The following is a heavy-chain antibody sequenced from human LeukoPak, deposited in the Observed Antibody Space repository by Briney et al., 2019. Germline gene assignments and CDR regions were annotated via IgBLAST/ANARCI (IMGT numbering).Heavy chain of an antibody. CDR1: GGSIRSSNW. CDR2: IYHSGST. Sequence: SETLSLTCAVSGGSIRSSNWWSWVRQSPGKGLEWIGEIYHSGSTNYNPSLKSRVTISVDTSKNQFSLKLSSVTAADTAVYYCARGGTGRYFDYWGQGTLVTVSS. V-gene: IGHV4-4*02. CDR3: ARGGTGRYFDY. D-gene: IGHD3/OR15-3a*01. J-gene: IGHJ4*02.